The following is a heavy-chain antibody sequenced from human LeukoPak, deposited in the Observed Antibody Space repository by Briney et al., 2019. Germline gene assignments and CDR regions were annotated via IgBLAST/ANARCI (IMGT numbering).Heavy chain of an antibody. V-gene: IGHV1-2*02. CDR3: ARGDVVVVAANRWFDP. CDR1: GYTFTGYY. J-gene: IGHJ5*02. Sequence: GASVKVSGKASGYTFTGYYIHWGRQAPGQGLEWMVWINPNSGGTNYAQKFQGRVTITRDTSISTAYMELSRLRSDDTAVYYCARGDVVVVAANRWFDPWGQGTLVTVSS. CDR2: INPNSGGT. D-gene: IGHD2-15*01.